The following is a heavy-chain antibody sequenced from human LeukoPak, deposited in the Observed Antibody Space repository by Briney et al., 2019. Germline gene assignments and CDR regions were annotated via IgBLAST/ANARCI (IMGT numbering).Heavy chain of an antibody. D-gene: IGHD3-10*01. J-gene: IGHJ4*02. V-gene: IGHV1-2*02. CDR3: ARDYGAKGNY. CDR2: INPNSGGT. Sequence: XXXKXXGYTFTGYYMHWVRQAPGQGLEWMGWINPNSGGTNYAQKFQGRVTMTRDTSISTAYMELSSLRSEDTAVYYCARDYGAKGNYWGQGTLVTVSS. CDR1: GYTFTGYY.